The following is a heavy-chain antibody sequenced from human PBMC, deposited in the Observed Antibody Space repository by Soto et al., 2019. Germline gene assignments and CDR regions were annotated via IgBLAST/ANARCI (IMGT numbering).Heavy chain of an antibody. J-gene: IGHJ6*02. V-gene: IGHV3-7*03. CDR2: IKEDGSEE. Sequence: VGSLRLSCAATRLTFRNYWMSWVRQAPGKGLEWVASIKEDGSEEYYVDSVKGRFTISRDNAKNSLYLQMNSLRVEDTAVYYCAKVAPNFYYFYGMDVWGQGTTVTVSS. CDR3: AKVAPNFYYFYGMDV. CDR1: RLTFRNYW. D-gene: IGHD2-15*01.